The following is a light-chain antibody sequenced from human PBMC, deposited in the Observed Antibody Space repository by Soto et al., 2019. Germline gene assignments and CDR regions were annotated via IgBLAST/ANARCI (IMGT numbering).Light chain of an antibody. CDR1: QGISNY. V-gene: IGKV1-27*01. Sequence: DIQMTQSPTSLSASVGDRVTITCRASQGISNYLAWYQQRPGKVPKLLIYAASTLQSGVPSRFTGSGSGTDFTLTISSLQPEDVATYYCQKYYSAPFTFGPGTKVDIK. J-gene: IGKJ3*01. CDR3: QKYYSAPFT. CDR2: AAS.